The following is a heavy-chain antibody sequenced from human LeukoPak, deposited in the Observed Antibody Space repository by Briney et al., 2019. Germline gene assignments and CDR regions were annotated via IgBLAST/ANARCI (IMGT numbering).Heavy chain of an antibody. CDR1: GGTFISYA. Sequence: SVKVSCKASGGTFISYAISWVRQAPGQGLEWMGRIIPIFGTANYAQKFQGRVTITTDESTSTAYMELSSLRSEDTAVYYCARDPCGGDCYWEYYFDYWGQGTLVTVSS. V-gene: IGHV1-69*05. CDR3: ARDPCGGDCYWEYYFDY. J-gene: IGHJ4*02. D-gene: IGHD2-21*02. CDR2: IIPIFGTA.